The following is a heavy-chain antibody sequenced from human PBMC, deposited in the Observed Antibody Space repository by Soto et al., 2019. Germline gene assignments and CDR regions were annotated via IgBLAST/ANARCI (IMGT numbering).Heavy chain of an antibody. J-gene: IGHJ4*02. V-gene: IGHV3-11*01. CDR1: GFTFSDYY. D-gene: IGHD5-12*01. CDR2: ISSSGSTI. CDR3: ARDPSPSYSGYDYPSGY. Sequence: PGGSLRLSCAASGFTFSDYYMSWIRQAPGKGLEWVSYISSSGSTIYYADSVKGRFTTSRDNAKNSLYLQMNSLRAEDTAVYYCARDPSPSYSGYDYPSGYWGQGTLVTVSS.